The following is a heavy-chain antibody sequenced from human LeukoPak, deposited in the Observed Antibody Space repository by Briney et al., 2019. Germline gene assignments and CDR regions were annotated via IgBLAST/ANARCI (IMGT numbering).Heavy chain of an antibody. CDR3: ARLDYYDRSGYPGYWYFDL. Sequence: SETLSLTCAVSTYSISSGYYWGWIRPPPGKGLEWIGSIYHSGSTYYNPSVKSRVTISVDTSKNQFSLKLSSVTAADTAAYYCARLDYYDRSGYPGYWYFDLWGRGTLVTVSS. J-gene: IGHJ2*01. CDR1: TYSISSGYY. D-gene: IGHD3-22*01. CDR2: IYHSGST. V-gene: IGHV4-38-2*01.